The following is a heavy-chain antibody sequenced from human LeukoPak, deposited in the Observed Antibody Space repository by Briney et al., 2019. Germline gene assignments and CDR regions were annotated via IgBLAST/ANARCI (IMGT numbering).Heavy chain of an antibody. D-gene: IGHD6-13*01. V-gene: IGHV3-53*01. CDR3: TRDLTGTTWSENDY. Sequence: GGSLRLSCEVSGLSVRGSYMSWARQAPGKGLEWVSVIYSGDRTYYADSVKGRFTISRDTSKNTLYLQMNNLRADDTAMYYCTRDLTGTTWSENDYWGQGTLVTISS. J-gene: IGHJ4*02. CDR1: GLSVRGSY. CDR2: IYSGDRT.